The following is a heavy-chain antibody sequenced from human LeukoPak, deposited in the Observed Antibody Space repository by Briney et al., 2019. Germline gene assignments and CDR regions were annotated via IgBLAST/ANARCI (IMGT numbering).Heavy chain of an antibody. J-gene: IGHJ2*01. Sequence: PSETLSLTCAVYGGSFSGYYWSWIRQPPGKGLEWIGSIYYSGSTYYNPSLKSRVTISVDTSKNQFSLKLSSVTAADTAVYYCASPPGGYWYFDLWGRGTLVTVSS. D-gene: IGHD1-26*01. CDR1: GGSFSGYY. V-gene: IGHV4-34*01. CDR3: ASPPGGYWYFDL. CDR2: IYYSGST.